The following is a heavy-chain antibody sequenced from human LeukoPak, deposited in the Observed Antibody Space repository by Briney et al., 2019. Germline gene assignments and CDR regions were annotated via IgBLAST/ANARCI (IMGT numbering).Heavy chain of an antibody. CDR3: ARGQNGRYCSSTSCSPKTNWFDP. V-gene: IGHV3-74*01. CDR1: GFTFSSYW. Sequence: HPGGSLRLSCAASGFTFSSYWMRWVRQAPGKGLVWVSRINSDGSSTSYADSVKGRFTISRDNAKNTLYLQMNSLRAEDTAVYYCARGQNGRYCSSTSCSPKTNWFDPWGQGTLVTVSS. J-gene: IGHJ5*02. D-gene: IGHD2-2*01. CDR2: INSDGSST.